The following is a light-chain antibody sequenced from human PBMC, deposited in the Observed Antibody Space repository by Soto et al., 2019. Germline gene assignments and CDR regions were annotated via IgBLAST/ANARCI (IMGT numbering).Light chain of an antibody. J-gene: IGKJ1*01. Sequence: EIVLTQSPGTLSLSPGERATLSCRASQSISSSALAWYQQKPGQAPRLLIYAASTRATGLPDGFSGSGSGTDFTLIISRLEPEDFAVYFCQQYGGSPTFGQGTKVETK. CDR2: AAS. V-gene: IGKV3-20*01. CDR3: QQYGGSPT. CDR1: QSISSSA.